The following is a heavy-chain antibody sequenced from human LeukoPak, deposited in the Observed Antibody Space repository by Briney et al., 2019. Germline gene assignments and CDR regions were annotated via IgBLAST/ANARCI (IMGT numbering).Heavy chain of an antibody. CDR3: TRDREESVLGDAFDI. Sequence: PGGSLRLSCAASGLTFSTYAMSWVRQVPGKGLEWVSAISGSGGSTYYADSVKGRFTIFRDNSENSLNLQMNSLRAEDTAVYYCTRDREESVLGDAFDIWGQGTMVTVSS. CDR2: ISGSGGST. D-gene: IGHD3-10*01. V-gene: IGHV3-23*01. J-gene: IGHJ3*02. CDR1: GLTFSTYA.